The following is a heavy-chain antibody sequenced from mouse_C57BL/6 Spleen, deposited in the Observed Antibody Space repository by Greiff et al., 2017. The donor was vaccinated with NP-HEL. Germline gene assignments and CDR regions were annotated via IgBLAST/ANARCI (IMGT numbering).Heavy chain of an antibody. Sequence: EVKLMESGGGLVKPGGSLKLSCAASGFTFSDYGMHWVRQAPEKGLGWVAYISSGSSTIYYADTVKGRFTISRDNAKNTLFLQMTSLRSEDTAMYYCAKFDYWGQGTTLTVSS. J-gene: IGHJ2*01. CDR1: GFTFSDYG. CDR2: ISSGSSTI. CDR3: AKFDY. V-gene: IGHV5-17*01.